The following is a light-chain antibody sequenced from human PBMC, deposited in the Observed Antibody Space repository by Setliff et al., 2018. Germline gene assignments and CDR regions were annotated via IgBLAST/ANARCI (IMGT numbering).Light chain of an antibody. J-gene: IGLJ1*01. Sequence: SVLTQPASVSGSPGQSITISCTGSTSDIGAYNYVAWYQQHPGKAPKLMIYDVSVRPSGVSSRFSGSKSGNTASLTISGLQAEDEADYYCSSYSSRTTLEVFGTGTKGTVL. CDR3: SSYSSRTTLEV. V-gene: IGLV2-14*03. CDR2: DVS. CDR1: TSDIGAYNY.